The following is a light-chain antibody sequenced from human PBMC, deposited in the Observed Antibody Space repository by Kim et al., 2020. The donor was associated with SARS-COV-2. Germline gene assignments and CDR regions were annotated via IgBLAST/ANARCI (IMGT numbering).Light chain of an antibody. CDR1: QTVSSNY. CDR3: QQYGTSPLT. V-gene: IGKV3-20*01. CDR2: GAS. J-gene: IGKJ4*01. Sequence: PGETATVSCRASQTVSSNYLAWYQQKPGQALRLLIYGASSRATGIPDRFSGSGSETDFTLTISRLDPEDFAMYYCQQYGTSPLTFGGGTKLE.